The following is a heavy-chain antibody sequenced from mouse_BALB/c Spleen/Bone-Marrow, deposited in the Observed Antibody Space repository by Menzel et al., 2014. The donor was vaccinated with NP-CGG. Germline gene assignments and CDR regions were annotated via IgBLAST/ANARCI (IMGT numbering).Heavy chain of an antibody. CDR3: ARSSSYDYDVGFAY. V-gene: IGHV3-2*02. CDR2: ISYSGST. J-gene: IGHJ3*01. Sequence: DVMLVESGPGLVKPSQSLSLTCIVTGYSITRDYAWNWIRQFPGNKLEWIGYISYSGSTTYNPSLESRISITRDTSKNQFFLQLNSVTTEDTATYYCARSSSYDYDVGFAYWGQGTLVTVSA. D-gene: IGHD2-4*01. CDR1: GYSITRDYA.